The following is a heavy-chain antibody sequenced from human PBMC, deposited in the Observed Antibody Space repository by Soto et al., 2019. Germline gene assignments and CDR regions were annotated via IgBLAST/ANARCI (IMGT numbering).Heavy chain of an antibody. Sequence: PGGSLRLSCAASGFTFSSYSMNWVRQAPGKGLEWVSSISSSSSYIYYADSVKGRFTISRDNAKNSLYLQMNSLRAEDTAVYYCARDYRRGQVRGDNAGLDYWGQGTLVTVSS. CDR2: ISSSSSYI. CDR3: ARDYRRGQVRGDNAGLDY. J-gene: IGHJ4*02. CDR1: GFTFSSYS. V-gene: IGHV3-21*01. D-gene: IGHD3-10*01.